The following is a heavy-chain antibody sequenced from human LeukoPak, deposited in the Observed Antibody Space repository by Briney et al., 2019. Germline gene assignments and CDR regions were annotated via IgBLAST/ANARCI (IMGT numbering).Heavy chain of an antibody. CDR2: ISGSGGST. CDR1: GFTFSSYA. D-gene: IGHD2-15*01. J-gene: IGHJ5*02. Sequence: PGGSLRLSCAASGFTFSSYAMSWVRQAPGKGLEWVSAISGSGGSTYYADSVKGRFTISRDNSKNTLYLQMNSLRAEDTAVYYCAKVGIVVVVAAPTSNWFDPWGRGTLVTVSS. V-gene: IGHV3-23*01. CDR3: AKVGIVVVVAAPTSNWFDP.